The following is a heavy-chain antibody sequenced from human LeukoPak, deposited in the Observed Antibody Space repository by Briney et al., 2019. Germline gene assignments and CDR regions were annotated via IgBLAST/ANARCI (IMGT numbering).Heavy chain of an antibody. CDR3: ARDGMSIVVVPAAIAY. CDR1: GYTFTGYY. V-gene: IGHV1-2*02. J-gene: IGHJ4*02. Sequence: ASVKVSCKASGYTFTGYYMHWVRQAPGQGLEWMGWINPNSGGTNYAQKFQGRVTMTRDTSISTAYMGLSRLRSDDTAVYYCARDGMSIVVVPAAIAYWGQGTLVTVSS. CDR2: INPNSGGT. D-gene: IGHD2-2*01.